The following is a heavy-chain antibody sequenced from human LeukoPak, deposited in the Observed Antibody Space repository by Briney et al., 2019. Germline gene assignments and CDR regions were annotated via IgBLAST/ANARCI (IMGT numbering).Heavy chain of an antibody. J-gene: IGHJ5*02. Sequence: SQTLSLTCAISGDSVSGNSAAWNWIRQSPSRGLEWLGRTYYWSKWYNDYAVSVKSRIPINPDTSKNQFSLQLNSVTPEDTAVYFCAREYTFGYGWFDPWGQGTLVTVSS. CDR2: TYYWSKWYN. V-gene: IGHV6-1*01. D-gene: IGHD3-16*01. CDR3: AREYTFGYGWFDP. CDR1: GDSVSGNSAA.